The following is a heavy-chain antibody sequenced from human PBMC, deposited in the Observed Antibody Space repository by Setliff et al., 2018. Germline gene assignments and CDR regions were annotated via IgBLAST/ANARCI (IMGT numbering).Heavy chain of an antibody. CDR3: ARHVYGSGSYYNWFDP. Sequence: SETLSLTCTVSGGSISSSSYYWGWIRQPPGKGLEWIGSIYYSGSTYYDPSLKSRVTTSVDTSKNQFSLKLSSVTAADTAVYYCARHVYGSGSYYNWFDPWGQGTLVTVSS. CDR1: GGSISSSSYY. CDR2: IYYSGST. D-gene: IGHD3-10*01. J-gene: IGHJ5*02. V-gene: IGHV4-39*01.